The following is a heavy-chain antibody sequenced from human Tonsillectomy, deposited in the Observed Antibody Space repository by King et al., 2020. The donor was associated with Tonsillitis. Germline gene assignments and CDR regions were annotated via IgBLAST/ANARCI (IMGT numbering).Heavy chain of an antibody. V-gene: IGHV3-30*04. D-gene: IGHD2/OR15-2a*01. CDR1: GFTFSSYA. CDR2: ISYDGSNK. CDR3: ARDTDQIDYYFDY. Sequence: VQLVESGGGVVQPGRSLRLSCAASGFTFSSYAMHWVRQAPGKGLEWVAVISYDGSNKYYADSVKGRFTISRDNSKNTLYLQMSSLRAEDTAVYYCARDTDQIDYYFDYWGQGTLVTVSS. J-gene: IGHJ4*02.